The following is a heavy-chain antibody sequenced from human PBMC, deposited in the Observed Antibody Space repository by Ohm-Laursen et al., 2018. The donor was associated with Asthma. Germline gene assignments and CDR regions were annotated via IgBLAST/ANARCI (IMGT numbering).Heavy chain of an antibody. Sequence: SLRLSCAASGFTFSDYYVSWIRQAPGKGLEWIAYIVSSGTTTHYADSVRGRFTISRDNTKNSLFLHMDSLRGEDTAVYYCVRELVEMGTTEEVFDYWGQGTLVTVSS. CDR3: VRELVEMGTTEEVFDY. CDR2: IVSSGTTT. CDR1: GFTFSDYY. D-gene: IGHD5-24*01. V-gene: IGHV3-11*01. J-gene: IGHJ4*02.